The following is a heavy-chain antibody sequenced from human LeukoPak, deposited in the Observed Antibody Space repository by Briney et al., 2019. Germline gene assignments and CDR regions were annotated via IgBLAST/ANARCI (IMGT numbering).Heavy chain of an antibody. Sequence: GGSLRLSCAASGFTLSTYAMTWVRQTPGKGLEWVSSISSSGGNTYYADSMKGRFTISRDNSKNTLYLQLNSLRVEDTAVYYCAKTYYYDSSGYYSFPYWGQGTLVTVSS. J-gene: IGHJ4*02. V-gene: IGHV3-23*01. CDR3: AKTYYYDSSGYYSFPY. CDR2: ISSSGGNT. D-gene: IGHD3-22*01. CDR1: GFTLSTYA.